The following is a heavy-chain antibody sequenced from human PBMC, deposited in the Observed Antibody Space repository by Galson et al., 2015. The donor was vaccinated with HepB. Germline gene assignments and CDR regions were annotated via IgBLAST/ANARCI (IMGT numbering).Heavy chain of an antibody. V-gene: IGHV1-69*01. CDR3: ARTKGRGDAAWRQGAFDI. D-gene: IGHD5-18*01. Sequence: GGTFNSYAISWVRQAPGQGLEWMGGIIPIFGTANYAQKFQGRVTITADESTSTAYMELSSLRSEDTAVYYCARTKGRGDAAWRQGAFDIWGQGTMVTVSS. CDR2: IIPIFGTA. J-gene: IGHJ3*02. CDR1: GGTFNSYA.